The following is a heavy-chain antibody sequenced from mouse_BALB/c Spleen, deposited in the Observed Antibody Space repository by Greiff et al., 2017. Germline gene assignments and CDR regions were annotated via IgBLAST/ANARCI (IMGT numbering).Heavy chain of an antibody. CDR1: GYTFTEYT. V-gene: IGHV1-62-2*01. CDR2: FYPGSGSI. D-gene: IGHD2-1*01. CDR3: ARHEEGDYGNYDAMDY. Sequence: VQLVESGAELVKPGASVKLSCKASGYTFTEYTIHWVKQRSGQGLEWIGWFYPGSGSIKYNEKFKDKATLTADKSSSTVYMELSRLTSEDSAVYFCARHEEGDYGNYDAMDYWGQGTSVTVSS. J-gene: IGHJ4*01.